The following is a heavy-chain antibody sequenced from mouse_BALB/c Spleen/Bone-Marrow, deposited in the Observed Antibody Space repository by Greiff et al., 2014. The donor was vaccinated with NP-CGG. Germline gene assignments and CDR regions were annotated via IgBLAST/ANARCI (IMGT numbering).Heavy chain of an antibody. V-gene: IGHV1-87*01. J-gene: IGHJ3*01. CDR2: IYPGDGDT. D-gene: IGHD1-2*01. CDR3: ARGGITTAPFAY. Sequence: VQLQQSGAELARPGASVKLSCKASGYTFTNYWLQWVKQRPGQGLEWIGAIYPGDGDTRYTQKFKGKATLTADKSSSTAYMQLSSLASEDSAAYYCARGGITTAPFAYWGQGTLVTVSA. CDR1: GYTFTNYW.